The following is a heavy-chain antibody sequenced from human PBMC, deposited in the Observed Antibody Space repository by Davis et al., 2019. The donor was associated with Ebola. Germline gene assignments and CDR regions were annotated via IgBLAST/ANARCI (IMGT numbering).Heavy chain of an antibody. CDR3: ARVGVTMVRGVKGRLNWFDP. D-gene: IGHD3-10*01. CDR2: INHSGST. J-gene: IGHJ5*02. CDR1: GGSFSGYY. Sequence: SETLSLTCAVYGGSFSGYYWSWIRQPPGKGLEWIGEINHSGSTNSNPSLKSRVTISVDTSKNQFSLKLSSVTAADTAVYYCARVGVTMVRGVKGRLNWFDPWGQGTLVTVSS. V-gene: IGHV4-34*01.